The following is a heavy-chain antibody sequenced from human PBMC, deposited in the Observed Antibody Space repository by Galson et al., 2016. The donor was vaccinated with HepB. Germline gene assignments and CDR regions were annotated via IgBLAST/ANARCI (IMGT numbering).Heavy chain of an antibody. Sequence: SLRLSCAASGFTFSSYPMSCVRQAPGKGLELGSGISGSGGSTYSADSAKGRFTISRDNSKNTLYLQMNSLRAEDTAVYYCAKDSSGRKVFTMVRELSSMDVWGQGTTVTVSS. CDR1: GFTFSSYP. CDR3: AKDSSGRKVFTMVRELSSMDV. J-gene: IGHJ6*02. D-gene: IGHD3-10*01. CDR2: ISGSGGST. V-gene: IGHV3-23*01.